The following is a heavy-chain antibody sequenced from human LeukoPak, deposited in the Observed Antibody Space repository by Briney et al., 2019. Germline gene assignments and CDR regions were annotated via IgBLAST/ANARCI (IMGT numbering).Heavy chain of an antibody. CDR2: ISAYNGNT. CDR1: GYTFTSYG. CDR3: ARHPTGYSSSWYFDC. V-gene: IGHV1-18*01. J-gene: IGHJ4*02. Sequence: ASVKVSCKASGYTFTSYGISWVRQAPGQGLEWMGWISAYNGNTNYAQKLQGRVTMTTDTSTSTAYMELRSLRSDDTAVYYCARHPTGYSSSWYFDCWGQGTLVTVSS. D-gene: IGHD6-13*01.